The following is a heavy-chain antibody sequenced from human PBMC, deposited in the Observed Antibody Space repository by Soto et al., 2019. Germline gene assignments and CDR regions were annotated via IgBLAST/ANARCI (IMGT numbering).Heavy chain of an antibody. CDR1: GFTFTSHT. D-gene: IGHD3-3*01. J-gene: IGHJ6*02. CDR3: ARGIEWLVGGMDV. CDR2: VSSSSTYI. Sequence: EVQLVESGGGLVKPGGSLRLSCAASGFTFTSHTINWVRQAPGKGLEWVSSVSSSSTYIYYADSVKGRFTICRDNAKNSVYLEMSSLSAEDTAVYYWARGIEWLVGGMDVWGQGTTVTVSS. V-gene: IGHV3-21*02.